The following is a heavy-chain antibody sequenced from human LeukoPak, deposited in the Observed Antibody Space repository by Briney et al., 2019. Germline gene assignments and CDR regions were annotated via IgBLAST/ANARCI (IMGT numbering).Heavy chain of an antibody. D-gene: IGHD3-10*01. CDR2: MFYRGST. CDR3: ARGALWFGETIDY. Sequence: SETLSLTCTVSGASVSSGSYSRNWIRQPPGKGLEWIGYMFYRGSTNYNPSLKSRVTISVDTSKNQFSLKLTSVTAADTAVYYCARGALWFGETIDYWGQGTLVTVSS. J-gene: IGHJ4*02. CDR1: GASVSSGSYS. V-gene: IGHV4-61*01.